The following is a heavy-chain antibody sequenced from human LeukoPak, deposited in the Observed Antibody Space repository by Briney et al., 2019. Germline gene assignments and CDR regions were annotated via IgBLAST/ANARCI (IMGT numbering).Heavy chain of an antibody. CDR1: GYTFTNFY. CDR3: ARDVSAGSQFFDY. J-gene: IGHJ4*02. D-gene: IGHD6-19*01. CDR2: INPSGGTT. Sequence: ASVTVSCKASGYTFTNFYMHWVRQAPGQGLEWMGIINPSGGTTTYAQKFQGRVTMTRDTSTYTVYMDLSSLRSEDTAVYYCARDVSAGSQFFDYWGQGTLVTVSS. V-gene: IGHV1-46*01.